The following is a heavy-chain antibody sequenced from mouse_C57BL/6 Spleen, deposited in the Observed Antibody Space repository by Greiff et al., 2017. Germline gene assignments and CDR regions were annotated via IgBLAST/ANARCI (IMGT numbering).Heavy chain of an antibody. Sequence: EVQLVESGGGLVKPGGSLKLSCAASGFTFSSYAMSWVRQTPEKRLEWVATISDGGSYTYYPDNVKGRFTISRDNAKNNLYLQMSHLKSEDTAMYYCARAITTVVANYFDYWGQGTTLTVSS. CDR2: ISDGGSYT. CDR3: ARAITTVVANYFDY. CDR1: GFTFSSYA. V-gene: IGHV5-4*01. D-gene: IGHD1-1*01. J-gene: IGHJ2*01.